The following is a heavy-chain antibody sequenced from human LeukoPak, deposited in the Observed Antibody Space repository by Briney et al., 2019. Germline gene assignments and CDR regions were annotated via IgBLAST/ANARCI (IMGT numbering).Heavy chain of an antibody. CDR3: ARVLKTGTNNWFDP. CDR1: GFTFSSYG. J-gene: IGHJ5*02. Sequence: GGSLRLSCAASGFTFSSYGMHWVRQAPGKGLEWVAVISYDGSNKYYADSVKGRFTISRDNSKNTLYLQMNSLRAEDTAVYYCARVLKTGTNNWFDPWGQGTLVTVSS. V-gene: IGHV3-30*03. CDR2: ISYDGSNK. D-gene: IGHD1-7*01.